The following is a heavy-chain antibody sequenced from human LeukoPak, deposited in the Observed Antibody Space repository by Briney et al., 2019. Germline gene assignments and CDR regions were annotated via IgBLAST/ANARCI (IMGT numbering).Heavy chain of an antibody. V-gene: IGHV3-7*01. D-gene: IGHD2/OR15-2a*01. CDR2: VNQDGSQK. J-gene: IGHJ5*01. CDR3: ARDGYIYASDS. Sequence: GGALRLSCVVSGFTFSRSWMTWVRQAPGKGLEWVGNVNQDGSQKYYVDSVKGRFAISRDNAKNSLYLQMNSLRGEDTAMYYCARDGYIYASDSWGQGTLVTVSS. CDR1: GFTFSRSW.